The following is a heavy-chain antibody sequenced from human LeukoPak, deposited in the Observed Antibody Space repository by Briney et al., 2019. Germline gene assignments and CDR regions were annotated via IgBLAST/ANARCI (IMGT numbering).Heavy chain of an antibody. Sequence: SETLSLTCTVSGGSISSYYWSWIRQTPGKGLEWIGYIHDSGSTNYNPSLKSRVTISLDTSKSQFSLKLSSVTAADTAVYYCASQLGGTTFHWGQGTLVTVSS. CDR1: GGSISSYY. CDR2: IHDSGST. J-gene: IGHJ4*02. CDR3: ASQLGGTTFH. V-gene: IGHV4-59*03. D-gene: IGHD1-1*01.